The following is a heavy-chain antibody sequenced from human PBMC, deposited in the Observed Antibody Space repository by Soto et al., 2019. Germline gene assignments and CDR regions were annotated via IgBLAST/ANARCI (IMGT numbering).Heavy chain of an antibody. CDR2: IYYSGST. J-gene: IGHJ6*03. D-gene: IGHD2-2*01. Sequence: SETLSLTCTVSGGSISSYYWSWIRQPPGKGLEWIGYIYYSGSTNYNPSFKGRFTISVDTSKNHFSLNLSSVTAADTAVFYCARFVVVPAAMHGDYYYYYYMDVWGKGTTVTVSS. CDR3: ARFVVVPAAMHGDYYYYYYMDV. V-gene: IGHV4-59*01. CDR1: GGSISSYY.